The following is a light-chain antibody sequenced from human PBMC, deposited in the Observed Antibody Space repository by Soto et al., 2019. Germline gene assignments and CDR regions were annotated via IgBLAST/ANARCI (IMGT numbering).Light chain of an antibody. V-gene: IGKV3-20*01. Sequence: EIVLTQSPGTLSLSPGERATLSCRASQSVSSSYLAWYQQKPGQAPRLLIYGASSRATGIPDRFSGSGSGTEFTLTISRLEPEDFAVYYCQQYCSSPVTFGQGTKVEIK. CDR2: GAS. J-gene: IGKJ1*01. CDR1: QSVSSSY. CDR3: QQYCSSPVT.